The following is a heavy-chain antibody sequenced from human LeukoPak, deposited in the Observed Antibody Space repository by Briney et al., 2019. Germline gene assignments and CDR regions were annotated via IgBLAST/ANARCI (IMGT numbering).Heavy chain of an antibody. V-gene: IGHV3-23*01. CDR3: AKDPNYGTAFDI. CDR2: ISGSGGGT. CDR1: GFTFSSYG. D-gene: IGHD4-17*01. Sequence: GSLRLSCAASGFTFSSYGMSWVRQAPGKGLEWVSAISGSGGGTYYADSVKGRFTISRDNSKNTLYLQMNSLRAEDTAVYYCAKDPNYGTAFDIWGQGTMVTVSS. J-gene: IGHJ3*02.